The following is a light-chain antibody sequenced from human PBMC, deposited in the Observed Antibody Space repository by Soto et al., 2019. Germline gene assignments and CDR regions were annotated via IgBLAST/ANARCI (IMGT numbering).Light chain of an antibody. CDR2: DVS. J-gene: IGLJ1*01. CDR1: SSEVGGYNY. V-gene: IGLV2-14*01. CDR3: SSYTSSSTYV. Sequence: QSVLTQPASVSGSPGQSITISCSGTSSEVGGYNYVSWYQQHPGKAPKLMIYDVSNWPSGVSNRFSGSKSGNTASLTISGLQAEDEADYYCSSYTSSSTYVFGTGTKVTVL.